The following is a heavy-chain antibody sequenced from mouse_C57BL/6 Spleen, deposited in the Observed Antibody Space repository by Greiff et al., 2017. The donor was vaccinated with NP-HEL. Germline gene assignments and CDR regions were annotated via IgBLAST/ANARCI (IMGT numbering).Heavy chain of an antibody. Sequence: QVQLQQPGAELVRPGTSVKLSCKASGYTFTSYWMHWVKQRPGQGLEWIGVIDPSDSYTNYNQKFKGKATLTVDTSSSTAYMQLSSLTSEDSAVYYCARFYSNYVYFDYWGQGTTLTVSS. V-gene: IGHV1-59*01. D-gene: IGHD2-5*01. CDR2: IDPSDSYT. CDR3: ARFYSNYVYFDY. J-gene: IGHJ2*01. CDR1: GYTFTSYW.